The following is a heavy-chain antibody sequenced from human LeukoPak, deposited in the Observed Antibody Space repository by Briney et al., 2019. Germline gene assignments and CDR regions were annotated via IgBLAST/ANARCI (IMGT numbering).Heavy chain of an antibody. D-gene: IGHD6-6*01. J-gene: IGHJ5*02. CDR1: GYTFTSYA. Sequence: GASVKVSCKASGYTFTSYAMHWVRQAPGQRLEWMGWINAGNGNTKYSQKFQGRVTITRDTSTSTAYMELRSLRSDDTAMYYCARDRTIAAAWFDPWGQGTLVTVSS. V-gene: IGHV1-3*01. CDR3: ARDRTIAAAWFDP. CDR2: INAGNGNT.